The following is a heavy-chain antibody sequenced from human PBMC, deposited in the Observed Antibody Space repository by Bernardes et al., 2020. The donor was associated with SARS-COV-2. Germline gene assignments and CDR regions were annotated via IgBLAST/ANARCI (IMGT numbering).Heavy chain of an antibody. CDR3: ARGHKGSYYYGMDV. CDR1: GFTFSSYA. CDR2: ISYDGSNK. V-gene: IGHV3-30-3*01. J-gene: IGHJ6*02. Sequence: GGSLRLSCAASGFTFSSYAMHWVRQAPGKGLEWVAVISYDGSNKYYADSVKGRFTISRDNSKNTLYLQMNSLRAEDTAVYYCARGHKGSYYYGMDVWGQGTTVTVSS. D-gene: IGHD2-21*01.